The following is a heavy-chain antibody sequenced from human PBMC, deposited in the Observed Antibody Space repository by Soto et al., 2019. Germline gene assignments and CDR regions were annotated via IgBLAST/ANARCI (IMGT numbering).Heavy chain of an antibody. Sequence: EVQLLESGGGLVQPGGSLRLSCAASGFTFSYYAMSWVRQGPGKGLEWVSGISGTGGSTYDADSVKGRFTISRDNSKNTLYLQMNSLRAEDTAIYYCAKYSGSHYYYYAMDVWGQGTTVTVSS. CDR3: AKYSGSHYYYYAMDV. D-gene: IGHD1-26*01. V-gene: IGHV3-23*01. CDR2: ISGTGGST. J-gene: IGHJ6*02. CDR1: GFTFSYYA.